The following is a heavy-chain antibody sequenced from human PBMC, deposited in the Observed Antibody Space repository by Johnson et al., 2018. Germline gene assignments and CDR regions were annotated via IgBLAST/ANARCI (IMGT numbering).Heavy chain of an antibody. CDR2: ISYDGSNK. Sequence: QVQLVQSGGGVVQPGRSXRLSCAASGFTFSSYGMHWVRQAPGKGLEWVAVISYDGSNKYYADSVKGRFTISRDNSKNPLDLQMTSLRAEDTAGYYCAKAPSAGYREDFQHWGQGTLVTVSS. D-gene: IGHD3-16*02. J-gene: IGHJ1*01. V-gene: IGHV3-30*18. CDR1: GFTFSSYG. CDR3: AKAPSAGYREDFQH.